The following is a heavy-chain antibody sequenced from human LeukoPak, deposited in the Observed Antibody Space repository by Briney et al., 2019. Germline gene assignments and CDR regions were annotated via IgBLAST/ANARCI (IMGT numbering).Heavy chain of an antibody. J-gene: IGHJ4*02. V-gene: IGHV1-69*01. Sequence: SVKVSCKASGGTFSSYAISWVRQAPGQGLEWMGGIIPIFGTANYALKFQGRVTITADESTSTAYMELSSLRSEDTAVYYCAVGEFWSGYYSIDYWGQGTLVTVSS. D-gene: IGHD3-3*01. CDR3: AVGEFWSGYYSIDY. CDR1: GGTFSSYA. CDR2: IIPIFGTA.